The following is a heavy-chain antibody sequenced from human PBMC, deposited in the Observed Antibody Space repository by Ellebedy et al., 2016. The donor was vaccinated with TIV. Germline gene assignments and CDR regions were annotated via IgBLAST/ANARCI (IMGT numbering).Heavy chain of an antibody. CDR3: AREGDTAMVRGMDV. CDR2: VWSDGSNK. J-gene: IGHJ6*02. V-gene: IGHV3-33*01. Sequence: GESLKISCAASGFTFNNYGMHWVRQAPGKGLEWVAVVWSDGSNKYYADSVKGRFTISRDNSKSTLYLQMNSLRAEDTAVYYCAREGDTAMVRGMDVWGQGTTVTVSS. CDR1: GFTFNNYG. D-gene: IGHD5-18*01.